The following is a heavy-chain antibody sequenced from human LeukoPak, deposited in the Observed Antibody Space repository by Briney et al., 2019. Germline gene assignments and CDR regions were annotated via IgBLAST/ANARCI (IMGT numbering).Heavy chain of an antibody. J-gene: IGHJ4*02. Sequence: GGSLRLSCVASGITFSTYSMNWVRQAPGKGLEWVSYISSSRSSTYYADSVKGRFTISRDNAKNSLYLQMNSLRAEDTAVYYCAKNGDYTGFDPYFDYWGQGTLVTVSS. CDR2: ISSSRSST. CDR1: GITFSTYS. D-gene: IGHD5-12*01. CDR3: AKNGDYTGFDPYFDY. V-gene: IGHV3-48*01.